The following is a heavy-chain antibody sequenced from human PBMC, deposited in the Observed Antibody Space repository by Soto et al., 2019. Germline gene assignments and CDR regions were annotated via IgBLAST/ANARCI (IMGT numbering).Heavy chain of an antibody. J-gene: IGHJ4*02. CDR3: ARGVGAAPNFVDY. CDR1: GYTFTTYG. CDR2: INAGNGNT. Sequence: QVQLVQSGAEVQKPGASLKVSCKASGYTFTTYGVHWVRQAPGQRLEWMGWINAGNGNTKYSQKFQGRVTITRDTSASTAYMELSSLRSEDTAVYYCARGVGAAPNFVDYWGQGTLVNVSS. V-gene: IGHV1-3*01. D-gene: IGHD6-13*01.